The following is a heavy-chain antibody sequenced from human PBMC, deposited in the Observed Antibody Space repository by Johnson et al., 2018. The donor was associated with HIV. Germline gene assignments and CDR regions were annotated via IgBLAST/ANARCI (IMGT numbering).Heavy chain of an antibody. CDR3: AKGFGASSGAFDI. Sequence: VQLVESGGGLVQPGGSLRLSCAASGFTFDDYGMHWVRQAPGKGLAWVSTIPCNSRGIGYVDSLKGRFIISRDNSKNTLYLQMNSRRAEDTAVYYCAKGFGASSGAFDIWGQGTMVTVSS. CDR1: GFTFDDYG. J-gene: IGHJ3*02. D-gene: IGHD1-26*01. CDR2: IPCNSRGI. V-gene: IGHV3-9*01.